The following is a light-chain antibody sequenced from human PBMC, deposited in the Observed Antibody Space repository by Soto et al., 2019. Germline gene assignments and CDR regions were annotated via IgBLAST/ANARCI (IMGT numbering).Light chain of an antibody. CDR1: TSDVGSHNF. CDR2: EVT. CDR3: AAWDDSLNGVV. Sequence: QSALTQPASVSGSPGQSITISCTGTTSDVGSHNFVSWYQQLPGKAPKLLIYEVTNRPSGTSNRFSGSKSGNTASLTISGLQSEDEADYYCAAWDDSLNGVVFGGGTKVTVL. V-gene: IGLV2-14*01. J-gene: IGLJ2*01.